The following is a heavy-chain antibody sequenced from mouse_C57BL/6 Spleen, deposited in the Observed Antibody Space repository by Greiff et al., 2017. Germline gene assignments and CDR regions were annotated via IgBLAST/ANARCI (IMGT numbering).Heavy chain of an antibody. Sequence: EVQGVESGPGLAKPSQTLSLTCSVTGYSITSDYWNWIRKFPGNKLEYMGYISYSGSTYYNPSLKSRISITRDTSKNQYYLQLNSVTTEDTATYYCARSPTGTEWYFDVWGTGTTVTVSS. J-gene: IGHJ1*03. D-gene: IGHD4-1*02. V-gene: IGHV3-8*01. CDR3: ARSPTGTEWYFDV. CDR1: GYSITSDY. CDR2: ISYSGST.